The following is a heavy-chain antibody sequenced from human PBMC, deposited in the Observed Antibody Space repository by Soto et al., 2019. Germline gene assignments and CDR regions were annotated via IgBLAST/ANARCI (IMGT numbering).Heavy chain of an antibody. V-gene: IGHV3-23*01. J-gene: IGHJ4*02. D-gene: IGHD2-2*01. Sequence: PGGSLRLSCAASGFTFSSYAMSWVRQTPGKGLEWVSAITNSGRTTYYADSVKGRFTISRDNSKNSLYLQMSSLRPEDTAVYYCAKDQMPTFDYWGPGTLVTVSS. CDR1: GFTFSSYA. CDR2: ITNSGRTT. CDR3: AKDQMPTFDY.